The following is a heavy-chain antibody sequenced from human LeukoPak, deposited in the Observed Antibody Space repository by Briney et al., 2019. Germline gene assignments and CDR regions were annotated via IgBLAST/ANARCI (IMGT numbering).Heavy chain of an antibody. J-gene: IGHJ6*04. D-gene: IGHD6-19*01. V-gene: IGHV3-30*04. CDR2: RSYDGANR. CDR1: GFTFSSYA. Sequence: GRSLRLSCAASGFTFSSYAMHWVRQAPGKGLEWVAVRSYDGANRHYADSVKGRFTISRDNSKNTLYLEMNSLRAEDTAVYYCARDQAVSGSNYYYGVDVWGEGTTVTVSS. CDR3: ARDQAVSGSNYYYGVDV.